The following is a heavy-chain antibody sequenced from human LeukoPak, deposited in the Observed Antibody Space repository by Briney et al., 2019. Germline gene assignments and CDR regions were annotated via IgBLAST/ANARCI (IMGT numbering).Heavy chain of an antibody. CDR2: MNPNSGNT. Sequence: GASVKVSCKASGYTFTSYDINWVRQATGQGLEWMGWMNPNSGNTGYAQKFQGRVTMTRNTSISTAYMELSSLRSEDTAVYYCARNVEMATNYYMDVWGKGTTVTISS. V-gene: IGHV1-8*01. D-gene: IGHD5-24*01. J-gene: IGHJ6*03. CDR1: GYTFTSYD. CDR3: ARNVEMATNYYMDV.